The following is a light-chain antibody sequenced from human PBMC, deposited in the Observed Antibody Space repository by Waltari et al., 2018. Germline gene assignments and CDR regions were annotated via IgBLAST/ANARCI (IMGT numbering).Light chain of an antibody. V-gene: IGKV3-15*01. CDR3: QQYNNWPPLT. CDR2: EAP. J-gene: IGKJ4*01. Sequence: EIVMPQSPATLPVSPGESATLSCRGRKSVRRNVARYQQKPGQAPRLLIYEAPTRATAIPARFSGSGSGTGFTLTISSLQSEDFAVYHCQQYNNWPPLTFGGGTKVEIK. CDR1: KSVRRN.